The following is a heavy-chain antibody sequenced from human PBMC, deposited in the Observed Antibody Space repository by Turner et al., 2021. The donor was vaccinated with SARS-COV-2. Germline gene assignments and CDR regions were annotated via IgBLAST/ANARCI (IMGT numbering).Heavy chain of an antibody. Sequence: LQLQESDPGLVKPSETLSLTCTVSGGSISSSSYYWGWIRQHPGKGLEWIGNIYYSGSAYYNPSLKSRVTISVDPSKNQFSLKLTSVTAADTAVYYCARLMDTAMDYYGTDVWGQGTTVTVSS. D-gene: IGHD5-18*01. J-gene: IGHJ6*02. V-gene: IGHV4-39*01. CDR2: IYYSGSA. CDR3: ARLMDTAMDYYGTDV. CDR1: GGSISSSSYY.